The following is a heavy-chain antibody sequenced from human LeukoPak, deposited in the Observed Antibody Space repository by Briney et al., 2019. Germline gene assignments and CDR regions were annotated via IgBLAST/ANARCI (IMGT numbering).Heavy chain of an antibody. D-gene: IGHD5-18*01. CDR3: ARSYSYGDY. CDR2: INSDGSTT. V-gene: IGHV3-74*01. Sequence: GGSLRLSCAASGFTFRSYWMHWVRQAPGEGLVWVSRINSDGSTTSYADSVKGRFTVSRDNAKNSLYLQMNSLRAEDTAVYYCARSYSYGDYWGQGTLVTVSS. J-gene: IGHJ4*02. CDR1: GFTFRSYW.